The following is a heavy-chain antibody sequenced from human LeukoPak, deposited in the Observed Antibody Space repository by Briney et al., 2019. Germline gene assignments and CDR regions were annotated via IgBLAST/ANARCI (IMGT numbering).Heavy chain of an antibody. J-gene: IGHJ3*01. CDR1: GGSISSYY. V-gene: IGHV4-59*08. CDR3: ARHADVTTPGAFDV. D-gene: IGHD4-17*01. Sequence: SETLSLTCTVSGGSISSYYWSWIRQPPGKGLEWIGYIHYSGSTNYNPSLKSRVTISQDTSNSQFSLTLSSVTAADTAVYYCARHADVTTPGAFDVWGQGTMVTVSS. CDR2: IHYSGST.